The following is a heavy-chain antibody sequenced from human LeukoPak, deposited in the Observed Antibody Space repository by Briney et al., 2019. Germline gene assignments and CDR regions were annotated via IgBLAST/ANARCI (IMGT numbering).Heavy chain of an antibody. V-gene: IGHV3-30-3*01. D-gene: IGHD3-22*01. Sequence: PGRSLGLSCTASGFTFDNYALHWVRQTPAKGLEWVAVISNDGNKKFYTDSVKGRFIISRDNSKNTLSLQMSSLRLEDAAVYYCARWRGEYYYDSRGYRGAIDYWGQGTLVTVSS. CDR3: ARWRGEYYYDSRGYRGAIDY. CDR2: ISNDGNKK. J-gene: IGHJ4*02. CDR1: GFTFDNYA.